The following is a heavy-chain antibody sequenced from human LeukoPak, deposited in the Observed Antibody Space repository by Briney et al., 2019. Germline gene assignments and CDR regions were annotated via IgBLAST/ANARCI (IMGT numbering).Heavy chain of an antibody. CDR1: GFTFSSYA. CDR2: ISGSGGST. D-gene: IGHD2-2*01. V-gene: IGHV3-23*01. J-gene: IGHJ4*02. CDR3: AKDLSAHTSCYDY. Sequence: GGSLRPSYAASGFTFSSYAMSWVRQAPGKGLEWVSAISGSGGSTYYADSVKGRFTISRDNSKNTLYLQMNSLRAEDTAVYYCAKDLSAHTSCYDYWGQGTLVTVSS.